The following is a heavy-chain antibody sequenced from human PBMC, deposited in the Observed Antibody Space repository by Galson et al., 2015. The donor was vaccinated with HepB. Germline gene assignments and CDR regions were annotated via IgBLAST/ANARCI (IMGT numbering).Heavy chain of an antibody. V-gene: IGHV5-10-1*01. J-gene: IGHJ4*02. D-gene: IGHD3-22*01. CDR3: AMTPYYYDISGYPPDY. CDR1: GYNFTNYW. Sequence: QSGAEVKKPGESLRTSCKGSGYNFTNYWIGWVRQMPGKGLEWMGRIDPSDSYTKYSPAFQGHVTISVDKSISTAYLQWSSLKASDTAMYYCAMTPYYYDISGYPPDYWGQGTLVTVSS. CDR2: IDPSDSYT.